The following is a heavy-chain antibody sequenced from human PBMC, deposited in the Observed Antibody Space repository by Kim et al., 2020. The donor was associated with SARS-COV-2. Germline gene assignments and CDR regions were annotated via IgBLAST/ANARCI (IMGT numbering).Heavy chain of an antibody. J-gene: IGHJ5*02. CDR3: ARLTLIGSSWKGGYNWFDP. D-gene: IGHD6-13*01. CDR1: GGSFSGYY. V-gene: IGHV4-34*01. CDR2: INHSGST. Sequence: SETLSLTCAVYGGSFSGYYWSWIRQPPGKGLEWIGEINHSGSTNYNPSLKSRVTISVDTSKNQFSLKLSSVTAADTAVYYCARLTLIGSSWKGGYNWFDPWGQGTLVTVSS.